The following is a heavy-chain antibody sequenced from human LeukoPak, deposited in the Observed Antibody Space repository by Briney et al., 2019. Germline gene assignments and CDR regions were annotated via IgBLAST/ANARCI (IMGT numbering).Heavy chain of an antibody. CDR2: INWNGGST. J-gene: IGHJ5*02. V-gene: IGHV3-20*04. CDR3: ARDRRYSSSGGWFDP. CDR1: GFTFDDYG. Sequence: GGSLRLSCAASGFTFDDYGMSWVRQAPGKGLEWVSGINWNGGSTGYADSVKGRFTISRDNAKNSLYLQMNSLRAEDTAVYYCARDRRYSSSGGWFDPWGQGTLVTVSS. D-gene: IGHD6-13*01.